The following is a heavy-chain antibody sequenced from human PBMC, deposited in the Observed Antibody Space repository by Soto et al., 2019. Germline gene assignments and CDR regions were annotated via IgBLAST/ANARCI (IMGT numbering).Heavy chain of an antibody. CDR3: AGGWFGEFVYDFDY. CDR2: ISAYNGNT. D-gene: IGHD3-10*01. V-gene: IGHV1-18*01. Sequence: QVQLVQSGAEVKKPGASVKVSCKAPGYTFTSYGISWVRQAPGQGLEWMGWISAYNGNTNYAQKLQGRVTMTTDTATSTAYMELRSLRSDDRAVYYCAGGWFGEFVYDFDYWGQGTLVSVSS. J-gene: IGHJ4*02. CDR1: GYTFTSYG.